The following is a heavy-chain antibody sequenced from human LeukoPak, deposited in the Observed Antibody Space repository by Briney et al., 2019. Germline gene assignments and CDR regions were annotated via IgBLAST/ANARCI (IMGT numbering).Heavy chain of an antibody. Sequence: PGGSLRLSCAASGFPFSGYAMSWVRQAPGKGLEWVSAISGSGGSTYYADSVKGRFTISRDNSKNTLYLQMNSLRAEDTAVYYCAKNPHVLLWFGELSYWGQGTLVTASS. J-gene: IGHJ4*02. V-gene: IGHV3-23*01. D-gene: IGHD3-10*01. CDR1: GFPFSGYA. CDR2: ISGSGGST. CDR3: AKNPHVLLWFGELSY.